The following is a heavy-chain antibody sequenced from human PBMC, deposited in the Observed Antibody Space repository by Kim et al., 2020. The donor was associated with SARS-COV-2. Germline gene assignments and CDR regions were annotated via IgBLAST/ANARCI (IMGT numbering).Heavy chain of an antibody. J-gene: IGHJ6*01. CDR2: IHNGSTN. Sequence: SETLSLTCSVSGGPISSSSCYCSWRRPPAGVGLWWVPIIHNGSTNYYNSLQHRLAISVDNSKNQLSLQLPCFTAAATAVYYCSPSWRGYSCWAWPTFYY. V-gene: IGHV4-61*05. D-gene: IGHD6-13*01. CDR3: SPSWRGYSCWAWPTFYY. CDR1: GGPISSSSCY.